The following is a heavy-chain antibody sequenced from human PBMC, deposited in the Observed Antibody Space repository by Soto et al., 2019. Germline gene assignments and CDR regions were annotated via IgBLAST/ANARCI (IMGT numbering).Heavy chain of an antibody. CDR3: ARVPRIPAIDI. CDR2: ISSSSSYI. V-gene: IGHV3-21*01. J-gene: IGHJ3*02. Sequence: EVQLVESGGGLVKPGGSLRLSCAASGFTFSSYSMNWVRQAPGKGLEWVSSISSSSSYIYYADSVKGRFTISRDNAKNSLYLQLNSLRAEDTAGYCGARVPRIPAIDIWGQGTMVTVSS. CDR1: GFTFSSYS.